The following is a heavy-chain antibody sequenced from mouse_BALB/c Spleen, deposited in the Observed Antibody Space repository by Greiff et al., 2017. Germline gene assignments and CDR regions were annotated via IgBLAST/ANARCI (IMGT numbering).Heavy chain of an antibody. CDR1: GFTFSSYA. V-gene: IGHV5-6-5*01. CDR3: ARHYYGSSYRYWYFDV. J-gene: IGHJ1*01. D-gene: IGHD1-1*01. Sequence: EVQRVESGGDLVKPGGSLKLSCAASGFTFSSYAMSWVRQTPEKRLEWVASISNGGSTDYPDSVKGRFTISRDNARNILYLQMSSLRSEDTAMYYCARHYYGSSYRYWYFDVWGAGTTVTVSS. CDR2: ISNGGST.